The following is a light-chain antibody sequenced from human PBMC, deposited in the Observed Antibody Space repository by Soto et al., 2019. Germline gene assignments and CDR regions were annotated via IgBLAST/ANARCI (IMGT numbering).Light chain of an antibody. J-gene: IGLJ2*01. Sequence: QSVLTQPPSESGAPGQRVTISCTGSNSNIGAGFDVHWYQQLPGTAPKLLIHSNSNRPSGVPDRFSGSKSGTSASLAITGLQAEDEADYYCQSHDSSLSAVVFGGGTKVTVL. V-gene: IGLV1-40*01. CDR1: NSNIGAGFD. CDR3: QSHDSSLSAVV. CDR2: SNS.